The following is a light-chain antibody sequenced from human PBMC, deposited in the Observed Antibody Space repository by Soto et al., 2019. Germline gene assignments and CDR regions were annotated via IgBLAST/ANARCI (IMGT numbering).Light chain of an antibody. CDR2: DAS. CDR3: QQYVSSPRT. Sequence: EIVLTQSPGTLSLSPGERSTLSFMSSQSVSSNYLAWYQQKPGQAPRLLIYDASNRASDIPARFSGSGSGTDFTLTISSLEPEDFAVYYCQQYVSSPRTFGQGTKVDIK. V-gene: IGKV3-20*01. J-gene: IGKJ1*01. CDR1: QSVSSNY.